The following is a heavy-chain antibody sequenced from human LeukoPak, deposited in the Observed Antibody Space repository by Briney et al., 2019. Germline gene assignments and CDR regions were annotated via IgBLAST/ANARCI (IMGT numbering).Heavy chain of an antibody. V-gene: IGHV3-53*04. CDR1: GFTVSSNY. CDR2: IYSGGRT. Sequence: GGSLRLSCAASGFTVSSNYMSWVRQTPGEGLEWGSVIYSGGRTYYADSVMGRFTISRHNSKITLYLQMNSLRAEDTAVYYCARWAFYYFDYWGQGTLVTVSS. CDR3: ARWAFYYFDY. D-gene: IGHD3-3*01. J-gene: IGHJ4*02.